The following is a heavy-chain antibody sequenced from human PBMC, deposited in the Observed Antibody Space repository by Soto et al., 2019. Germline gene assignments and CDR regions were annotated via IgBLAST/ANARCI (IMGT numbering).Heavy chain of an antibody. Sequence: SVKVSCKASGGTFSSYAISWVRQAPGQGLEWMGGIIPIFGTANYAQKFQGRVTITADESTSTAYMELSSLRSEDTAVYYCAGSYYYDSSGYYYPAYWGQGTLVTVSS. CDR1: GGTFSSYA. V-gene: IGHV1-69*13. CDR2: IIPIFGTA. J-gene: IGHJ4*02. D-gene: IGHD3-22*01. CDR3: AGSYYYDSSGYYYPAY.